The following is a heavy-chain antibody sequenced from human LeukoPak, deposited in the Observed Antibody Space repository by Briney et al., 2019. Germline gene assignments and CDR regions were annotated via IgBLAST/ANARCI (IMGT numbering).Heavy chain of an antibody. CDR2: IYHSGST. Sequence: PSETLSLTCAVSGGSISSSNWWSWVRQPPGKGLEWIGEIYHSGSTNYNPSLKSRVTISVDKSKNQFSLKLSSVTAADTAVYYCARGPAEVVPAAMPLSYWGQGTLVTVSS. V-gene: IGHV4-4*02. CDR3: ARGPAEVVPAAMPLSY. J-gene: IGHJ4*02. D-gene: IGHD2-2*01. CDR1: GGSISSSNW.